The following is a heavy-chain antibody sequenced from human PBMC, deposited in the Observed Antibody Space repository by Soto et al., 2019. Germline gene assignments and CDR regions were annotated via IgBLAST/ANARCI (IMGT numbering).Heavy chain of an antibody. V-gene: IGHV3-74*01. CDR2: INSDGSST. J-gene: IGHJ4*02. Sequence: GGSLRLSCAASGFTFSSYWMHWVRQAPGKGLVWVSRINSDGSSTSYADSVKGRFTISRDNAKNTLYLQMNSLRAEDTAVYYCARELYSSGWYPWDYWGQGTLVTSPQ. D-gene: IGHD6-19*01. CDR1: GFTFSSYW. CDR3: ARELYSSGWYPWDY.